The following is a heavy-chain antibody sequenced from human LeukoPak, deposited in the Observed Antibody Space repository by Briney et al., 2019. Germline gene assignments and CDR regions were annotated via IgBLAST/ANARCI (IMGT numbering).Heavy chain of an antibody. V-gene: IGHV4-61*02. CDR3: ARDRYMDV. Sequence: PSQTLSLTCTVSGGSISSRGYLWRWIRQPPGKGLEWIGRIYTSGSTYYNPSLKSRVTISLDTSKNQFSLKLTSGTAADTAVYYCARDRYMDVWGKGTTVTVSS. J-gene: IGHJ6*03. CDR1: GGSISSRGYL. CDR2: IYTSGST.